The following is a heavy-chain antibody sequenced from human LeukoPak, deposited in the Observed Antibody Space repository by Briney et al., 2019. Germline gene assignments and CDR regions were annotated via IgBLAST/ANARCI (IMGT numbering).Heavy chain of an antibody. CDR2: ISASGGST. CDR3: AKEGDRSGYYCLDY. Sequence: GRSLRLSCAASEFTYRSYAMGWVRQSPGTWLEWVSAISASGGSTYYADSVKSRFTISRDNSNSMQYLQKTKMRAHDIALQYGAKEGDRSGYYCLDYWGQGTLVTVYS. CDR1: EFTYRSYA. D-gene: IGHD3-22*01. J-gene: IGHJ4*02. V-gene: IGHV3-23*01.